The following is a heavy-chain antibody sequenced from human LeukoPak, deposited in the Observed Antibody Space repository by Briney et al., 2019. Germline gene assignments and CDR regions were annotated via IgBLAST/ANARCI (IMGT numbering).Heavy chain of an antibody. Sequence: GGSLRLSCAASGFTFGNYWMHWVRQDPGKGLVWVSSIKSDGRSTTYADSVKGRFTISRDNAKNTLYLQMNSLRAEDTAVYYCARDRGSTFDYWGQGTLVTVSS. CDR1: GFTFGNYW. CDR3: ARDRGSTFDY. CDR2: IKSDGRST. J-gene: IGHJ4*02. D-gene: IGHD3-10*01. V-gene: IGHV3-74*03.